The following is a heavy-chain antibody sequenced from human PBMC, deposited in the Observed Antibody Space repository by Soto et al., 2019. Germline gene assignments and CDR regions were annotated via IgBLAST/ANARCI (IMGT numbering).Heavy chain of an antibody. CDR3: AKGGGIVFEDY. D-gene: IGHD2-15*01. CDR2: ISYDGSTR. J-gene: IGHJ4*02. CDR1: GFTFRSYD. Sequence: QVQLVESGGGVVQPGRSLRLSCAASGFTFRSYDMHWVRQPPGKGLEWVALISYDGSTRHYADSVKGRFTISRDNSKSTLFLQMNSLTAEDTAVYYCAKGGGIVFEDYWGQGTLVTVSS. V-gene: IGHV3-30*18.